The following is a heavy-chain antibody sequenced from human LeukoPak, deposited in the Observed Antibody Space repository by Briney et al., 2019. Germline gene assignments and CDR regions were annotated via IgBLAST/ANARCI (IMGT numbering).Heavy chain of an antibody. CDR2: IYYSGST. CDR1: GGSISSSSYY. J-gene: IGHJ4*02. CDR3: ARLLGYCSGGSCYSDY. Sequence: SEALSLTCSVYGGSISSSSYYWGWIRQPPGKGLERIVSIYYSGSTYYNPSLKSRVTISVDTSKNQFSLKLSSVTAADTAVYYCARLLGYCSGGSCYSDYWGQGTLVTVSS. D-gene: IGHD2-15*01. V-gene: IGHV4-39*01.